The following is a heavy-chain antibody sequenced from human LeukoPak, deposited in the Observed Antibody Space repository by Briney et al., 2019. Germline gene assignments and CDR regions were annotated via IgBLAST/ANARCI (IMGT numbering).Heavy chain of an antibody. CDR3: ARARDYDFWSGSWWFDP. CDR2: IHYSGTT. V-gene: IGHV4-59*12. J-gene: IGHJ5*02. D-gene: IGHD3-3*01. CDR1: GGSISTYY. Sequence: PSETLSLTCTVSGGSISTYYWSWIRQPPGKGLEWIGYIHYSGTTNYNPSLKNRVTISLDTSKNQFSLNLSSVTAADTAVYYCARARDYDFWSGSWWFDPWGQGTLVTVSS.